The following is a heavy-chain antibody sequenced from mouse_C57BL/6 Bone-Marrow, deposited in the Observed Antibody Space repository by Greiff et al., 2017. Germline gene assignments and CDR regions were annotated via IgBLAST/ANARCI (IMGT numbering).Heavy chain of an antibody. CDR2: IYPGDGDT. J-gene: IGHJ2*01. Sequence: LQQSGASVKISCKVSGYAFSTYWMNWVKQRPGKGLAWIGQIYPGDGDTNYNGKFKGKATLTADKSSSTAAMQLSSLTSEDSAVYFCARDWDYFDDWGQGTTLTVSS. V-gene: IGHV1-80*01. D-gene: IGHD4-1*01. CDR1: GYAFSTYW. CDR3: ARDWDYFDD.